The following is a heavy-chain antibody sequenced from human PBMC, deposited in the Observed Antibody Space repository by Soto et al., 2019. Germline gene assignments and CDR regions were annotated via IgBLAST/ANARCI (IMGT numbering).Heavy chain of an antibody. D-gene: IGHD2-15*01. Sequence: SETLSLTCTVSGGSISSSSYYCGWIRQPPGKGLDWIGSIYYSGSTYYNPSLKSRVTISVETSKNQFSLKLSSVTAADTAVYYCARHLGWRSTHRHFEPWGEGTLVTVSS. J-gene: IGHJ5*02. V-gene: IGHV4-39*01. CDR2: IYYSGST. CDR1: GGSISSSSYY. CDR3: ARHLGWRSTHRHFEP.